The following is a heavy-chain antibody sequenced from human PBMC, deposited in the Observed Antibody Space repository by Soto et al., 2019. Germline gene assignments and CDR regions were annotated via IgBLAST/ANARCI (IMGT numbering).Heavy chain of an antibody. Sequence: GGSLRLSCAASGFTVSSNYMSGVRQAPGKGLEWVSVIYSGGSTYYADSVKGRFTISRDNSKNTLYLQMNSLRAEDTAVYYCARERWYSGRYYDYWGQGTLVTVSS. J-gene: IGHJ4*02. V-gene: IGHV3-66*01. CDR1: GFTVSSNY. CDR2: IYSGGST. D-gene: IGHD1-26*01. CDR3: ARERWYSGRYYDY.